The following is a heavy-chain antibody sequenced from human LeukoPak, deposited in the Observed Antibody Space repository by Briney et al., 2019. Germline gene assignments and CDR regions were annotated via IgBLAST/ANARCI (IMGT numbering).Heavy chain of an antibody. CDR2: ISSSSSTI. V-gene: IGHV3-48*01. J-gene: IGHJ6*03. CDR1: GFTFSSYS. CDR3: ARVHSNYGGYYYYYYMDV. Sequence: GGSLRLSCAASGFTFSSYSMNWVRQAPGKGLEWVSYISSSSSTIYYADSVEGRFTISRDNAKNSLYLQMNSLRAEDTAVYYCARVHSNYGGYYYYYYMDVWGKGTTVTVSS. D-gene: IGHD4-11*01.